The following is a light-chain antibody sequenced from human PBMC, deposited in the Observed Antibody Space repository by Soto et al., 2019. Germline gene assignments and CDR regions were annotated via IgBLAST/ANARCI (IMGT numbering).Light chain of an antibody. CDR3: CSYAGTHTFVI. CDR1: TSDVGGYNY. V-gene: IGLV2-11*01. Sequence: QSVLTQPRSVSASPGQSVTISCTGTTSDVGGYNYVSWYQQHPGQAPKLMIYDVSKRPSGVPDRFSGSKSGNTASLTISGLQAEDEADYYCCSYAGTHTFVIFGAGTKLTVL. CDR2: DVS. J-gene: IGLJ2*01.